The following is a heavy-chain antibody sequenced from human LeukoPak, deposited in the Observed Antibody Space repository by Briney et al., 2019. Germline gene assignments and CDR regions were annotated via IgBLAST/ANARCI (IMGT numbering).Heavy chain of an antibody. V-gene: IGHV3-23*01. Sequence: GGSLRLSCAASGFTFSSYAMSWVRQAPGKGLEWVSTIGGGGESTYYADSVKGRFTISRDNSKNTVYLQMNSLRAEDTAVYYCAKTVRTRWAFDYWGQGTLVTVSS. CDR3: AKTVRTRWAFDY. CDR2: IGGGGEST. J-gene: IGHJ4*02. D-gene: IGHD4-23*01. CDR1: GFTFSSYA.